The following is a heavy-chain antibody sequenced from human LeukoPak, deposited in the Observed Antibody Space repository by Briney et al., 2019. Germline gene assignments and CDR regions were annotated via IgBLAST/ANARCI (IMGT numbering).Heavy chain of an antibody. Sequence: GASVKVSCKASGYPFTSYGISWVRQAPGQGLEWMGWISAYNGNTNYAQKLQGRVTMTTDTSTSTAYMELRSLRSDDTAVHKNRLRIQNYDFWSGYYSPHDAFDIWGHGTMVTVSS. CDR1: GYPFTSYG. D-gene: IGHD3-3*01. CDR3: RLRIQNYDFWSGYYSPHDAFDI. J-gene: IGHJ3*02. CDR2: ISAYNGNT. V-gene: IGHV1-18*01.